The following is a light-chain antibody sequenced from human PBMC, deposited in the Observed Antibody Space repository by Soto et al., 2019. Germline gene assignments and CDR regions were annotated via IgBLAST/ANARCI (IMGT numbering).Light chain of an antibody. Sequence: QSALTQPASVSGSPGQSITISCSGTNSDIGSYDYVSWYQHHPGTAPQLIIFEVTYRYSGVSGRFSASKSANTASLTISGLQPEDEAVYYRSSYSSIPPHVLFGGGTKVTVL. V-gene: IGLV2-14*01. CDR3: SSYSSIPPHVL. J-gene: IGLJ2*01. CDR2: EVT. CDR1: NSDIGSYDY.